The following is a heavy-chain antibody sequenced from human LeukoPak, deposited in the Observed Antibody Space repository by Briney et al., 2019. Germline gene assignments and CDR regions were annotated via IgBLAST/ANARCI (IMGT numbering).Heavy chain of an antibody. CDR3: ARGSELDFFDY. J-gene: IGHJ4*02. CDR1: GFTVSSNY. D-gene: IGHD3-10*01. V-gene: IGHV3-53*01. CDR2: IYSGGST. Sequence: GGSLRLSCAASGFTVSSNYMSWVRQAPGKGLEWVSVIYSGGSTYYADSVKGRFTISRDNSKNTLYLQMNSLRAEDTAVYYCARGSELDFFDYWGQGTRVTVSS.